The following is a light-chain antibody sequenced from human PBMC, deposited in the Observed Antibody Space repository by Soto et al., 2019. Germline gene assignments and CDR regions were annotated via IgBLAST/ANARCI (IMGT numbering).Light chain of an antibody. CDR3: CSYVGRNTYV. CDR2: GNN. V-gene: IGLV1-40*01. Sequence: QSVLTQPPSVSGAPGQKVTISCTGSSSNIGAGYDVNWYHQLPGTAPKLLIHGNNNRPSGVPDRFSGSKSGTSASLAITGLQAEDEADYYCCSYVGRNTYVFGTGTKLTVL. CDR1: SSNIGAGYD. J-gene: IGLJ1*01.